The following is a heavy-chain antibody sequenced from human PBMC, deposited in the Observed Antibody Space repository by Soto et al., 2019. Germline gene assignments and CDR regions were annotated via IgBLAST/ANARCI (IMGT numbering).Heavy chain of an antibody. CDR2: ISGSGGST. J-gene: IGHJ4*02. V-gene: IGHV3-23*01. CDR3: AKSGDIVATFSSRSRPVAPLDFDY. CDR1: GFTFSSYA. Sequence: GGSLRLSCAASGFTFSSYAMSWVRQAPGKGLEWVSAISGSGGSTYYADSVKGRFTISRDNSKNTLYLQMNSLRAEDTAVYYCAKSGDIVATFSSRSRPVAPLDFDYWGQGTLVTVSS. D-gene: IGHD5-12*01.